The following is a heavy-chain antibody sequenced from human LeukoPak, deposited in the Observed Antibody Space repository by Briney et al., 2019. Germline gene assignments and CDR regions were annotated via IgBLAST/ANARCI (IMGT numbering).Heavy chain of an antibody. CDR2: IYYSGST. D-gene: IGHD3-10*01. CDR3: AKVSVREWFGELPFDY. J-gene: IGHJ4*02. CDR1: GGSISSSSYY. Sequence: KPSETLSLTCTVSGGSISSSSYYWGWIRQPPGKGLEWIGSIYYSGSTYYNPSLKSRVTISVDTSKNQFSLKLSSVTAADTAMYYCAKVSVREWFGELPFDYWGQGTLVTVSS. V-gene: IGHV4-39*01.